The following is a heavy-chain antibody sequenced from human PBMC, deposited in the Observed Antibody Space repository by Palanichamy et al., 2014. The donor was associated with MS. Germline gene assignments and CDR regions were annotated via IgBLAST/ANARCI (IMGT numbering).Heavy chain of an antibody. CDR1: GFTLSSYG. Sequence: QVQLVEVWGRAWSEPGGPVRLSCVASGFTLSSYGMHWVRQAPGKGLEWVAFIWYDASNKYYADSVKGRFTISRDNSKNTLYLQMNSLRAEDTAVYYCAKDVEVVSRGWHFDYWGQGTLVTVSS. CDR3: AKDVEVVSRGWHFDY. CDR2: IWYDASNK. V-gene: IGHV3-30*02. D-gene: IGHD6-19*01. J-gene: IGHJ4*02.